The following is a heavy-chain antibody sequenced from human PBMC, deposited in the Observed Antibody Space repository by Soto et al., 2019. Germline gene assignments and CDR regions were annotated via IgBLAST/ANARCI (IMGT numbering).Heavy chain of an antibody. J-gene: IGHJ5*02. CDR1: GESFSGYY. Sequence: SETLSLTCAVYGESFSGYYXSWIRQSPGKGLEWIGEINHSGSTKYNPSLKSKSRVTISVDTSKNQFSLKLSSVTAADTAVYYCARVCRWFGEAWFDPWGQGTLVTVSS. D-gene: IGHD3-10*01. CDR2: INHSGST. CDR3: ARVCRWFGEAWFDP. V-gene: IGHV4-34*01.